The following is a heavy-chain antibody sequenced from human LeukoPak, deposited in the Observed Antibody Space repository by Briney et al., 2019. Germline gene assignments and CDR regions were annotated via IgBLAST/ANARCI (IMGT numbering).Heavy chain of an antibody. J-gene: IGHJ3*02. CDR2: INHSGST. CDR3: ARSGYCSGGSCYGGFGAFDI. CDR1: GGSFSGYY. D-gene: IGHD2-15*01. Sequence: PSETLSLTCAVYGGSFSGYYWSWIRQPPGKGLEWIGEINHSGSTNYNPSLKSRVTMSVDTSKNQFSLKLSSVTAADTAVYYCARSGYCSGGSCYGGFGAFDIWGQGTMVTVSS. V-gene: IGHV4-34*01.